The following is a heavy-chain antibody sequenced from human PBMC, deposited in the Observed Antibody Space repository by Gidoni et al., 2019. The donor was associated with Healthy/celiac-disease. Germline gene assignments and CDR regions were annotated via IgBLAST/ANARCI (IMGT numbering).Heavy chain of an antibody. V-gene: IGHV4-61*02. CDR2: ISTSGST. J-gene: IGHJ4*02. D-gene: IGHD6-6*01. CDR3: ARDLISASGYYFDY. CDR1: GGSISSVRYY. Sequence: QVQLPDSGPGLVTPSQTLSLPCTVSGGSISSVRYYWSWIRQLAGKGLEWIVRISTSGSTNYNPSLKSRVTISVDTSKNQFSRKLSSVTAADTAVYYCARDLISASGYYFDYWGQGTLVTGSS.